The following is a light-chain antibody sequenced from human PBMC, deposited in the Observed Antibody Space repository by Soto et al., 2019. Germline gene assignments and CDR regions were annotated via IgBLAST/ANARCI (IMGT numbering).Light chain of an antibody. J-gene: IGKJ4*01. Sequence: EIGMTQSLATLSVSPGERATHTCRASQSVTSNLAWYRQKPGQAPRLLISDASTRATGVPARFSGSGSGTEFTLTISRLQSEDSGIYYCQQYNFWPPLTFGGGTKVEIK. CDR2: DAS. V-gene: IGKV3-15*01. CDR1: QSVTSN. CDR3: QQYNFWPPLT.